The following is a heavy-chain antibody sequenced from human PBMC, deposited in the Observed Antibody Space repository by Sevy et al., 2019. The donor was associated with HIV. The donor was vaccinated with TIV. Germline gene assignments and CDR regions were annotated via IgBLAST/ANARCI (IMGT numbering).Heavy chain of an antibody. CDR1: GFSLNSYW. J-gene: IGHJ4*02. CDR3: VRAIAADGSF. Sequence: GGSLRLSCAASGFSLNSYWMSWVRQAPGKGLEWVANIKQDGSVKYYVDSVKGRFTISGDNARNLRYLQMNSLGAEDTALYYCVRAIAADGSFWGQGTLVTVSS. CDR2: IKQDGSVK. V-gene: IGHV3-7*01. D-gene: IGHD6-13*01.